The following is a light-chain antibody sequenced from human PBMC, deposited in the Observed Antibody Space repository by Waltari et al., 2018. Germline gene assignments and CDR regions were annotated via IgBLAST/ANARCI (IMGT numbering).Light chain of an antibody. CDR3: QQYDGIVVT. CDR2: STY. V-gene: IGKV3-20*01. J-gene: IGKJ4*01. CDR1: PTVSTIA. Sequence: EIVLTQSPGPLSLSPGDRATLSCRASPTVSTIALSGYQQKPGQAPRVLIYSTYNRATGSPDRFSGSGSGTDFTLTINRLAPEDFAMYYCQQYDGIVVTFGGGTKVEI.